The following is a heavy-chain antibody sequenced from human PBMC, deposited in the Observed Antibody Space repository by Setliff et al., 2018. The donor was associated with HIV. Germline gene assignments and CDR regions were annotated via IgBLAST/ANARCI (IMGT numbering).Heavy chain of an antibody. Sequence: LGESLKISCKGSGYSFTSYWIGWVRQMPGKGLEWMGIIYPGDSDTRYSPSFQGQVTISADKSTTTAYLDWASLKASDTAMYYCVRYIGAAAGYIDHWGQGTLVTVSS. CDR2: IYPGDSDT. CDR1: GYSFTSYW. V-gene: IGHV5-51*01. CDR3: VRYIGAAAGYIDH. J-gene: IGHJ4*02. D-gene: IGHD6-25*01.